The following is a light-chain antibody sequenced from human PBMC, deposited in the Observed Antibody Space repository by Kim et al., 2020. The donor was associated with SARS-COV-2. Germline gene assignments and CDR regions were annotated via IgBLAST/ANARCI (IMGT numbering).Light chain of an antibody. J-gene: IGLJ3*02. CDR1: SSDSGAYTL. Sequence: GHSATISCTGTSSDSGAYTLVSWYQQHPGKAPTFMILDASQRPPGLANRFPGSKSGNTASLTISGPQAEDEADYYCTSYTRSDTWVFGGGTQLTVL. V-gene: IGLV2-14*03. CDR2: DAS. CDR3: TSYTRSDTWV.